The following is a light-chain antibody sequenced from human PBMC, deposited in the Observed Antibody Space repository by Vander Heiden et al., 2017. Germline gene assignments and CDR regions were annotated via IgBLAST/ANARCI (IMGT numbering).Light chain of an antibody. CDR2: KDS. V-gene: IGLV3-25*03. J-gene: IGLJ2*01. Sequence: YELTQPPSVSVSPGQTARTTCSGDALPKQYAYWYQQKPGQAPVLVIYKDSERPSGIPERFSGSSSGTTVTLTISGVQAEDEADYYCQSADSSGTYVVFGGGTKLTVL. CDR3: QSADSSGTYVV. CDR1: ALPKQY.